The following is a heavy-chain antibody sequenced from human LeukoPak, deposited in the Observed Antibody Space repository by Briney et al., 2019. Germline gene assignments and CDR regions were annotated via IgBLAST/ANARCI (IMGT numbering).Heavy chain of an antibody. Sequence: GGSLRLSCAASGFSFSDYAMSWVRQAPGKGLEWVSGFSESFSGSGGKTHPADSVKGRFTISRDNSKKMLYLQMNSLRGDDTAVYYCAKGRGPFGVVPNDWGQGTLVTVSS. CDR3: AKGRGPFGVVPND. CDR1: GFSFSDYA. D-gene: IGHD3-3*01. V-gene: IGHV3-23*01. CDR2: FSESFSGSGGKT. J-gene: IGHJ4*02.